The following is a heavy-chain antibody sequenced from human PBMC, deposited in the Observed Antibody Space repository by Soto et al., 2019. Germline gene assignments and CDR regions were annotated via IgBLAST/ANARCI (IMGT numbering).Heavy chain of an antibody. CDR3: EVPTGY. J-gene: IGHJ4*02. V-gene: IGHV1-8*01. Sequence: QVQVVQSRAEVKKPGASVKVSCKTSGYTFTDYDINWIRQAPGQGLEWMGWVSPDSGNAGYAPQFQGRVSMTSDTSISTVYMELSSLRAEDTAVYFCEVPTGYWGQGTMVTVSS. CDR1: GYTFTDYD. D-gene: IGHD1-1*01. CDR2: VSPDSGNA.